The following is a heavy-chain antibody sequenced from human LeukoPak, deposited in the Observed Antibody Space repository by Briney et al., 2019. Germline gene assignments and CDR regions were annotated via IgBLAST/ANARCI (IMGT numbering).Heavy chain of an antibody. CDR2: IWYDGSNK. CDR1: GFTFSSYG. V-gene: IGHV3-33*01. CDR3: ARAGAGGAFDI. D-gene: IGHD3-10*01. Sequence: GGSLRLSCAASGFTFSSYGMHWVRQAPGKGLEWVAAIWYDGSNKYYADSVKGRFTISRDNSKNTLYLQMNSLRAEDTAVYYCARAGAGGAFDIWGQGTMVTVSS. J-gene: IGHJ3*02.